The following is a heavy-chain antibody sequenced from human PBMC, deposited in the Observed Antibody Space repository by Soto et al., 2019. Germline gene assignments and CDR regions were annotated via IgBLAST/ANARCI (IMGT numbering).Heavy chain of an antibody. CDR1: GGSISSGGYY. Sequence: PSETLSLTCTVSGGSISSGGYYWSWIRQHPGKGLEWIGYIYYSGSPYYNPSLKSRVTISVATSKNQFSLKLSSVTAAATAVYYCARETSRITMIVVVTNALDIWGQGTMVTVSS. J-gene: IGHJ3*02. D-gene: IGHD3-22*01. CDR3: ARETSRITMIVVVTNALDI. V-gene: IGHV4-31*03. CDR2: IYYSGSP.